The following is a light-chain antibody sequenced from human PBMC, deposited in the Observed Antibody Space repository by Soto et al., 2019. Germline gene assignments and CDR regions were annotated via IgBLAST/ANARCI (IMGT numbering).Light chain of an antibody. CDR3: QQYDSLRGT. CDR1: QDISNY. V-gene: IGKV1-33*01. J-gene: IGKJ3*01. Sequence: DIQMTQSPSSLSASVGDRVTITCQASQDISNYLNWYQQKPGKAPKLLIYDASNLETGVPSRLSGSGSGTDFTFTISSLQPEDIAIYYCQQYDSLRGTFGPGTKVDIK. CDR2: DAS.